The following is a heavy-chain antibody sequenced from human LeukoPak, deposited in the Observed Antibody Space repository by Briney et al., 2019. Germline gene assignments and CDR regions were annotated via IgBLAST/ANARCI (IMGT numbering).Heavy chain of an antibody. J-gene: IGHJ6*02. CDR3: ARGHCSSTSCYDV. Sequence: PGGSLRLSCAASGFTVSSNYMSWVRQAPGKGLEWVSVIYSGDSTYYADSVKGRFTISRDNSKNTLYLQMNSLRAEDTAVYYCARGHCSSTSCYDVWGQGTTVTVSS. D-gene: IGHD2-2*01. V-gene: IGHV3-53*01. CDR2: IYSGDST. CDR1: GFTVSSNY.